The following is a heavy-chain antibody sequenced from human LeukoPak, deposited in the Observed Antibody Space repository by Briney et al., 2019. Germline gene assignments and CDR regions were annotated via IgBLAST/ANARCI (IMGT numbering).Heavy chain of an antibody. Sequence: SETLSLTCTVSGGSISSYYWGWIRQPPGKGLEWIGYIYTSGSTNYNPSLKSRVTISVDTSKNQFSLKLSSVTAADTAVYYCARHKSGYSSSWYDYWGQGTLVTVSS. D-gene: IGHD6-13*01. CDR3: ARHKSGYSSSWYDY. V-gene: IGHV4-4*09. CDR2: IYTSGST. J-gene: IGHJ4*02. CDR1: GGSISSYY.